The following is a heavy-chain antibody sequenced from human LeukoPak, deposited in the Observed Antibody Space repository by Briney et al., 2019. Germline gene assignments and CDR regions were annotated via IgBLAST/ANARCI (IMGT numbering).Heavy chain of an antibody. V-gene: IGHV4-30-4*07. CDR1: GGSIRSGGFS. J-gene: IGHJ5*02. CDR2: IYDSGTT. CDR3: AKEGGGSYSRGWFDP. D-gene: IGHD1-26*01. Sequence: PSETLSLTCTVSGGSIRSGGFSWSWIRQSSGKGLEWIGYIYDSGTTNYNPSLRSRATISVDTSSNQFFLSLTSLTAADTAVYYCAKEGGGSYSRGWFDPWGQGTLVTVSS.